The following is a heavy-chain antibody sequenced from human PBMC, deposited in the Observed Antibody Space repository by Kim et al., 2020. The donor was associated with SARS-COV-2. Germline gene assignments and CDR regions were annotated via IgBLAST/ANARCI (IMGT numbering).Heavy chain of an antibody. D-gene: IGHD4-4*01. V-gene: IGHV4-34*01. CDR3: ARLQYYYGMDV. Sequence: NYNPSLKSRVTISVDTSKNQFSLKLSSVTAADTAVYYCARLQYYYGMDVWGQGTTVTVSS. J-gene: IGHJ6*02.